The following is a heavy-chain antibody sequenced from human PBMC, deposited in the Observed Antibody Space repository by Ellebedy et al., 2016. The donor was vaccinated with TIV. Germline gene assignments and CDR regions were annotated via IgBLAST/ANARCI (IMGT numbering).Heavy chain of an antibody. CDR2: VYYSGSP. CDR3: ARIDPWQPIDD. D-gene: IGHD2-21*01. J-gene: IGHJ4*02. CDR1: GLTFSSYA. V-gene: IGHV4-39*01. Sequence: MPGGSLRLSCAASGLTFSSYALSWVRQAPGKGLEWIGSVYYSGSPYYNPSFKSRVTLSADTSKNQFSLNLRTVTAADTAVYYCARIDPWQPIDDWGQGILVTVSS.